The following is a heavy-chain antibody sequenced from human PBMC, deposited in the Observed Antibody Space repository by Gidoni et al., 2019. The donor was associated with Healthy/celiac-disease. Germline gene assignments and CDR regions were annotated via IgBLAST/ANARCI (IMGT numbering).Heavy chain of an antibody. J-gene: IGHJ4*02. CDR2: ISSSSSYI. Sequence: EVQLVESGGGLVKPVGSLRLSCAASGFPFSSYSMNWVRQATGKGLEWVSSISSSSSYIYYADSVKGRFTISRDNAKNSLYLQMNSLRAEDTAVYYCASDREGSWYFDYWGQGTLVTVSS. CDR1: GFPFSSYS. CDR3: ASDREGSWYFDY. V-gene: IGHV3-21*01. D-gene: IGHD1-26*01.